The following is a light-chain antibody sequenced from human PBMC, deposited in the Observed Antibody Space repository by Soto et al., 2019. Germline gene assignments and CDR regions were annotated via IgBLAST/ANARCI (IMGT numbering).Light chain of an antibody. V-gene: IGKV1-5*03. Sequence: DIQMTQSPSTLSASVGDRVTITCRASQSISSWLAWYQQKPGKAPKLLIYKASSLESGVPSRFSGSGSGTEFTLTSSSLQPDDFATYYCQQYNSYPTFGQGNKVEIK. CDR1: QSISSW. J-gene: IGKJ1*01. CDR3: QQYNSYPT. CDR2: KAS.